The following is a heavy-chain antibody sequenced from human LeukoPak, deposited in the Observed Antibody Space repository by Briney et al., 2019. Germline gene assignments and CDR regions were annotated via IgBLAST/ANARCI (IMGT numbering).Heavy chain of an antibody. J-gene: IGHJ4*02. CDR2: IYSSGST. D-gene: IGHD3-10*01. V-gene: IGHV4-61*01. CDR1: GGSVSSGRYY. Sequence: SETLSLACSVSGGSVSSGRYYWTWIRQPPGKGLEYIGYIYSSGSTNYNPSLKSRVTISLDTSKNQFSLNLNSVTAADTAVYYCARAGGIRGSALDLDYWGQGTLVTVSS. CDR3: ARAGGIRGSALDLDY.